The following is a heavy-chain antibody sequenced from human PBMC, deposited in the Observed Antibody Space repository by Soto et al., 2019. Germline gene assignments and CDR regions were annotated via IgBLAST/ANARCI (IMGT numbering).Heavy chain of an antibody. CDR2: ISGSGGST. D-gene: IGHD1-26*01. V-gene: IGHV3-23*01. CDR1: GFTFSSYA. CDR3: AKDRSPHSGSQDAFDI. Sequence: EVQLLESGGGLVQPGGSLRLSCAASGFTFSSYAMSWVRQAPGKGLEWVSAISGSGGSTYYADSVKGRFTISRDNSKNTLYLQMNSLRAEDTAVYYCAKDRSPHSGSQDAFDIWGQGTMVTVSS. J-gene: IGHJ3*02.